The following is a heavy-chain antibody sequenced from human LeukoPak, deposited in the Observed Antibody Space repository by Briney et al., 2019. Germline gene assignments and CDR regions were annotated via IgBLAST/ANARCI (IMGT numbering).Heavy chain of an antibody. CDR3: VRTARTGDYFDF. V-gene: IGHV4-59*01. CDR1: GGSISSYY. CDR2: IYYSGST. J-gene: IGHJ4*02. Sequence: PSETLSLTCTVSGGSISSYYWSWIRQPPGKGLEWIGHIYYSGSTNYNPSLKSRVTISIDTSKSQLSLKLTFVTAADTALYYCVRTARTGDYFDFWGQGTLVTVSS. D-gene: IGHD2-21*02.